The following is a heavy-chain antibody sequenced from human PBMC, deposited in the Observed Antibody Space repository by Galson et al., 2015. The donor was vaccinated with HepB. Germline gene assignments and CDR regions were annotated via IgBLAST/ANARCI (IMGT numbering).Heavy chain of an antibody. CDR2: IRYDGSNK. J-gene: IGHJ4*02. D-gene: IGHD6-19*01. Sequence: SLRLSCAASGFTFSSYGMHWVRQAPGKGLEWVAFIRYDGSNKYYADSVKGRFTISRDNSKNTLYLQMNSLRAEDTAVYYCAKDRIAVAGTFDYWGQGTLVTVSS. CDR1: GFTFSSYG. CDR3: AKDRIAVAGTFDY. V-gene: IGHV3-30*02.